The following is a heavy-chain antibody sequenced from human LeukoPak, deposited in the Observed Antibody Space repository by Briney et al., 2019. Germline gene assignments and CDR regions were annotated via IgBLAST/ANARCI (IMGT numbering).Heavy chain of an antibody. CDR3: AKVKGIVGGPNCCFDY. J-gene: IGHJ4*02. CDR1: GFTFSNNV. D-gene: IGHD1-26*01. CDR2: IRGSGDVT. Sequence: PGGSLRLSCEASGFTFSNNVMNWVRQAPGKGLEWVSSIRGSGDVTYYADSVKGRFTISRDNSKNTLYLQMNSLRVEDTAVYYCAKVKGIVGGPNCCFDYWGQGTLLTVSP. V-gene: IGHV3-23*01.